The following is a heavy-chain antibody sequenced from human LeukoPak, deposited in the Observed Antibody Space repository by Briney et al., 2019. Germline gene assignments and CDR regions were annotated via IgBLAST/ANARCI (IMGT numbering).Heavy chain of an antibody. CDR1: GYIFTSYW. Sequence: GGSLKISCTGSGYIFTSYWISWVRQMPGKGLEWMGRIDPSDSYTNYSPAFQGHVTISADKSISTAYLQWSSLQASDTAMYYCATSSTPIVVGDYWGQGTLVTVSS. D-gene: IGHD2-15*01. J-gene: IGHJ4*02. V-gene: IGHV5-10-1*01. CDR2: IDPSDSYT. CDR3: ATSSTPIVVGDY.